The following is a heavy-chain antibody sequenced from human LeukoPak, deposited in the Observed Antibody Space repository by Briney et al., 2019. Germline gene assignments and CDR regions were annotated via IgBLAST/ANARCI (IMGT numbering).Heavy chain of an antibody. CDR2: ISAYNGNT. V-gene: IGHV1-18*01. D-gene: IGHD1-1*01. CDR3: ARDGWGERYSIPLNAFDI. J-gene: IGHJ3*02. Sequence: ASVKVSCKASGYTFTSYGISWVRQAPGQGLEWMGWISAYNGNTNYAQKLQGRVTMTTDTSASTAYMELRSLRSDDTAVYYCARDGWGERYSIPLNAFDIWGQGTMVTVSS. CDR1: GYTFTSYG.